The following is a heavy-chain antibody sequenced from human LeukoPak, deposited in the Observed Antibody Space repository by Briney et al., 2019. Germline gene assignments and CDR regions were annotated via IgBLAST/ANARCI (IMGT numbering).Heavy chain of an antibody. V-gene: IGHV4-39*01. Sequence: PSETLSLTCTVSGGSTSSSSYYWGWIRQPPGKGLEWIGSIYYSGSTYYNPSLKSRVTISVDTSKNQFSLKLSSVTAADTAVYYCARRPGAAAGGPNWFDPWGQGTLVTVSP. CDR2: IYYSGST. CDR3: ARRPGAAAGGPNWFDP. D-gene: IGHD6-13*01. J-gene: IGHJ5*02. CDR1: GGSTSSSSYY.